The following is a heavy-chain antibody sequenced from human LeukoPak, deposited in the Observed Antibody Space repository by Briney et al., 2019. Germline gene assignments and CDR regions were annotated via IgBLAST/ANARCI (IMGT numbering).Heavy chain of an antibody. CDR2: INSDGSST. Sequence: GGSLRLSCAASGFTFSSYWMHWVRQAPGKGLVWVSRINSDGSSTSYADSVKGRFTIPRDNSKNTLYLQMNSLRAEDTAVYYCASSPRSSSRAPYYFDYWGQGTLVTVSS. CDR1: GFTFSSYW. CDR3: ASSPRSSSRAPYYFDY. V-gene: IGHV3-74*01. D-gene: IGHD6-13*01. J-gene: IGHJ4*02.